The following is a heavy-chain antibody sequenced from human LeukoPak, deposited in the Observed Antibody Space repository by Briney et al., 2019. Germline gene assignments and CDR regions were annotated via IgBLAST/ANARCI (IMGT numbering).Heavy chain of an antibody. V-gene: IGHV4-59*01. CDR3: ARDSSSSGGVDY. CDR1: GGSISSYY. D-gene: IGHD6-6*01. J-gene: IGHJ4*02. CDR2: IYYSGST. Sequence: SETLSLTCTVSGGSISSYYWSWIRQPPGKGLEWIGYIYYSGSTNYNPSLKSRVAISVDTSKNQFSLKLSSVTAADTAVYYCARDSSSSGGVDYWGQGTLVTVSS.